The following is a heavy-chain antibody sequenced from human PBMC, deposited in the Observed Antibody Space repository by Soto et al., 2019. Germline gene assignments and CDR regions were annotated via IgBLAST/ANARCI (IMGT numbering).Heavy chain of an antibody. J-gene: IGHJ3*02. CDR3: ARDSGPNQLLPKEPLDAFDI. D-gene: IGHD2-2*01. CDR2: IYYSGST. CDR1: GGSISSGGYY. Sequence: SETLSLTCTVSGGSISSGGYYWSWIRQHPGKGMEWIGYIYYSGSTYYNTSLKSRVTISVDTSKNQLSLKLSSVTAADTAVYYFARDSGPNQLLPKEPLDAFDIWGQGTMVTVSS. V-gene: IGHV4-31*03.